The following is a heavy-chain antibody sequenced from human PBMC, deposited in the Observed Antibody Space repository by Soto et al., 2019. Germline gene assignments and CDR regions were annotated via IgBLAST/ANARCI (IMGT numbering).Heavy chain of an antibody. CDR2: LTWNGEVL. CDR1: GFTFDDYA. CDR3: VKDSESSGYLTHLDY. D-gene: IGHD3-22*01. Sequence: GGSLRLSCVASGFTFDDYAIHWARQTPGKGLEWVSGLTWNGEVLGYADSVKGRFTISRDNAKNSLYLEMNSLRPEDTALYYCVKDSESSGYLTHLDYWGQGTLVTVSS. V-gene: IGHV3-9*01. J-gene: IGHJ4*02.